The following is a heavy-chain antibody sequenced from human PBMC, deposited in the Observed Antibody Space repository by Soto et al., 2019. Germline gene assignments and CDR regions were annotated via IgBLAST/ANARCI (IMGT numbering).Heavy chain of an antibody. CDR2: IYYSGST. J-gene: IGHJ5*02. Sequence: PSETLSLTCTVSGGSISSGGYYWSWIRQHPGKGLEWIGYIYYSGSTYFNPSLKSRLTISVDTSKNQFSLQLSSVTAADTAVYYCARAGHSRSSEAANSFDPWGQGTLVTVSS. CDR3: ARAGHSRSSEAANSFDP. CDR1: GGSISSGGYY. V-gene: IGHV4-31*03. D-gene: IGHD6-6*01.